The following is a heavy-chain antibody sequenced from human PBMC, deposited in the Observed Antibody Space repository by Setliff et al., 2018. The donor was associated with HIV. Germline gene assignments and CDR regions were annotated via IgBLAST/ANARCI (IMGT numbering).Heavy chain of an antibody. V-gene: IGHV4-59*02. CDR1: GGSVNCHY. Sequence: SETLSLTCTVSGGSVNCHYWNWIRLTQGKGLEWIGSISYSGSNNNNPSLKSRVTISVYTSRNEFSLKLSSVTVADTAVYYCATDPTSYCTGGNCHSGRFASWGQGTLVTVSS. J-gene: IGHJ4*02. CDR3: ATDPTSYCTGGNCHSGRFAS. CDR2: ISYSGSN. D-gene: IGHD2-15*01.